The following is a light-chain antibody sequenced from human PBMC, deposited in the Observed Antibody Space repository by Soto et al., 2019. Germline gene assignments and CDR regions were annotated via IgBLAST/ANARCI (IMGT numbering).Light chain of an antibody. V-gene: IGLV1-44*01. Sequence: QSVLTQPPSASGTPGQRVTISCSGSSSNIKTNTVNWYQQLPGRAPKVLIFDNNLRPSGVPDRIAGSKSGTSASLTISGLQSEDEADYYCATWDDSLNGWVFGGGTKVTVL. CDR3: ATWDDSLNGWV. J-gene: IGLJ3*02. CDR1: SSNIKTNT. CDR2: DNN.